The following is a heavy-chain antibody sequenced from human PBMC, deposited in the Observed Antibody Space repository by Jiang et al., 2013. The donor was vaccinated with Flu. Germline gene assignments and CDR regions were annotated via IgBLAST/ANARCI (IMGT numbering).Heavy chain of an antibody. CDR2: ISSSSSTI. CDR1: GFTFSSYS. D-gene: IGHD3-22*01. V-gene: IGHV3-48*01. CDR3: ARNPENYYDSSGYRNFDY. J-gene: IGHJ4*02. Sequence: VQLLESGGGLVQPGGSLRLSCAASGFTFSSYSMNWVRQAPGKGLEWVSYISSSSSTIYYADSVKGRFTISRDNAKNSLYLQMNSLRAEDTAVYYCARNPENYYDSSGYRNFDYVGSGNPGHRLL.